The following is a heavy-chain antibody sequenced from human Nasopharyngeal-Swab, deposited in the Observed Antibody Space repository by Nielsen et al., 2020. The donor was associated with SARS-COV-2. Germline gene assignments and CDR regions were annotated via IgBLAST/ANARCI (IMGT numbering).Heavy chain of an antibody. CDR2: IYSGGST. CDR1: GFTVSSNY. J-gene: IGHJ4*02. D-gene: IGHD5-12*01. V-gene: IGHV3-53*01. CDR3: ARAKWLRANFDY. Sequence: GESLKISCAASGFTVSSNYMSWVRQAPGKGLEWVSVIYSGGSTYYADSVKGRFTISRDNFKNTLYLQMNSLRAEDTAVYYCARAKWLRANFDYWGQGTLVTVSS.